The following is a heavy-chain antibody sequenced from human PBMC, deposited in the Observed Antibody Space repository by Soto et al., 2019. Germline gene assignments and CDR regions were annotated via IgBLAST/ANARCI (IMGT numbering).Heavy chain of an antibody. CDR3: AKLRDFVVLPAGILDY. Sequence: GGSLILSCAASGFDSSSYVRSWISLSQGKGLEWVSVISGGGDTTYYTPSVKGRFTISRDDFRNTLYLQMNSLRTEDTAIYYCAKLRDFVVLPAGILDYWGPGTLVTVSS. CDR2: ISGGGDTT. D-gene: IGHD2-8*01. J-gene: IGHJ4*02. CDR1: GFDSSSYV. V-gene: IGHV3-23*01.